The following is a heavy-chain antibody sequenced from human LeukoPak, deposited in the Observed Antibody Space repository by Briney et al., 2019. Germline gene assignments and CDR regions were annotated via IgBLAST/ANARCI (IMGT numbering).Heavy chain of an antibody. D-gene: IGHD5/OR15-5a*01. Sequence: ASAKVSCKASGGAFNSYAISWVRQAPGQGLEWMGGIIPIFGAAYYAENSQGRVTITADESTSTVYMELSSLRSEDTAVYYCARDSTMVTPYWYFALWGRGTLVTVSS. CDR1: GGAFNSYA. J-gene: IGHJ2*01. CDR3: ARDSTMVTPYWYFAL. V-gene: IGHV1-69*13. CDR2: IIPIFGAA.